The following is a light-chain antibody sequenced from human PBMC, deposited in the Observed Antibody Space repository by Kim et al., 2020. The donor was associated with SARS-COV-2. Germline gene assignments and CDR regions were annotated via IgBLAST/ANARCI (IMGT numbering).Light chain of an antibody. CDR1: SGGIASNH. CDR2: EDS. CDR3: QSYDSRFWV. V-gene: IGLV6-57*03. Sequence: NFMLTQPHSVSESPGRTVTISCTRSSGGIASNHVQWYQQRPGSAPTTVIYEDSLRASGVPDRFSGSIDSSSNYASLTISGLKTEDEADYYCQSYDSRFWVFGGGTQLTVL. J-gene: IGLJ3*02.